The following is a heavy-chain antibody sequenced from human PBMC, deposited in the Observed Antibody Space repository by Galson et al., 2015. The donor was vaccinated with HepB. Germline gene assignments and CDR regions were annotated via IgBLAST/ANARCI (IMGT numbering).Heavy chain of an antibody. J-gene: IGHJ4*02. V-gene: IGHV3-48*04. CDR2: ISSSSSTI. CDR1: GFTFSSYS. Sequence: SLRLSCAASGFTFSSYSMNWVRQAPGKGLEWVSYISSSSSTIYYADSVKGRFTISRDNAKNSLYLQMNSLRAEDTAVYYCARAGGYCSSTSCYEWADWGQGTLVTVSS. D-gene: IGHD2-2*01. CDR3: ARAGGYCSSTSCYEWAD.